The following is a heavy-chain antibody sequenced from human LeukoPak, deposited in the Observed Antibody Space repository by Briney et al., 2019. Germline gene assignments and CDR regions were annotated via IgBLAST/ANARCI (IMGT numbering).Heavy chain of an antibody. V-gene: IGHV3-21*01. D-gene: IGHD1-26*01. CDR1: GFTFRSYS. Sequence: GGSLRLSCAASGFTFRSYSMNWVRQAPGKGLYWVSSISSSSTYIYYADSVKRPFTISRDNAKNSLYLQMNSLRAEDTAVYYCARDVVGVGYWGQGTLVTVSS. CDR3: ARDVVGVGY. J-gene: IGHJ4*02. CDR2: ISSSSTYI.